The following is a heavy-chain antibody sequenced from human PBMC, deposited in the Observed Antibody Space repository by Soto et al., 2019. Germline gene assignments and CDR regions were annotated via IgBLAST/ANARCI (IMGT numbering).Heavy chain of an antibody. V-gene: IGHV3-23*01. D-gene: IGHD2-15*01. J-gene: IGHJ4*02. Sequence: GGSLRLSCAASGFTFSSYAMSWFRQGPGKGLEWVSAISGSGGSTYYADSVKGRFTISRDNSKNTLYLQMNSLRAEDTAVYYCAKDSATAYYLFHSLRQAPLVTVS. CDR1: GFTFSSYA. CDR3: AKDSATAYYLFHS. CDR2: ISGSGGST.